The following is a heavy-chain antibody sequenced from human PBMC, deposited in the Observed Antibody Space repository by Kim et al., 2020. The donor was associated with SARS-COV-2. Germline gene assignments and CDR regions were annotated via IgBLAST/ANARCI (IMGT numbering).Heavy chain of an antibody. CDR1: GGSISSSSYY. J-gene: IGHJ4*02. Sequence: SETLSLTCTVSGGSISSSSYYWGWIRQPPGKGLEWIGSIYYSGSTYYNPSLKSRVTISVDTSKNQFSLKLSSVTAADTAVYYCARHGGGDSSGYYTLLIGFDYWGQGTLVTVSS. CDR2: IYYSGST. D-gene: IGHD3-22*01. CDR3: ARHGGGDSSGYYTLLIGFDY. V-gene: IGHV4-39*01.